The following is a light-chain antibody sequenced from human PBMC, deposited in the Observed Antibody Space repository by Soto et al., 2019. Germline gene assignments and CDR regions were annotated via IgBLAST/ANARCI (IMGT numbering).Light chain of an antibody. J-gene: IGKJ2*01. CDR3: QQRSNWPPT. Sequence: EIVLTQSPATLSLSPGERATLPCRASQSVSSYLAWYQQKPGQAPRLLIYDASNRATGIPARFSGSGSGIDFTLTISSLEPEECAVYYCQQRSNWPPTFGQGTKLEIK. CDR2: DAS. CDR1: QSVSSY. V-gene: IGKV3-11*01.